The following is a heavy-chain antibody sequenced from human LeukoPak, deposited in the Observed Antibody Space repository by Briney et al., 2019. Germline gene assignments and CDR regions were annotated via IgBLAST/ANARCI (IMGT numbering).Heavy chain of an antibody. CDR2: LDYSGST. D-gene: IGHD5-12*01. CDR3: ARENTRDAYNYPMKAFDI. CDR1: GGSISSYY. J-gene: IGHJ3*02. V-gene: IGHV4-59*01. Sequence: PETLSLTCTVSGGSISSYYWTWIRQPPGKGLEWIGYLDYSGSTNYSPSLQSRVTISVDTSKNQFSLRLTSVTAADTAVYFCARENTRDAYNYPMKAFDIWGQGTMVTVSS.